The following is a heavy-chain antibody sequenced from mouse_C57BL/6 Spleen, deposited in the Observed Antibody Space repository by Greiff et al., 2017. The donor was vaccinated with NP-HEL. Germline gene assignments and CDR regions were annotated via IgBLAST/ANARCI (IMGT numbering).Heavy chain of an antibody. J-gene: IGHJ3*01. CDR1: GYTFTSYW. CDR2: IHPNSGST. V-gene: IGHV1-64*01. Sequence: QVQLKESGAELVKPGASVKLSCKASGYTFTSYWMHWVKQRPGQGLEWIGMIHPNSGSTNYNEKFKSKATLTVDKSSSTAYMQLSSLTSEDSAVYYCASFITTVGVAYWGQGTLVTVSA. D-gene: IGHD1-1*01. CDR3: ASFITTVGVAY.